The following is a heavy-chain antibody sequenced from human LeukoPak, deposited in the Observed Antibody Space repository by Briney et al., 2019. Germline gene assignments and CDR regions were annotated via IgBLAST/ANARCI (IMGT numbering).Heavy chain of an antibody. V-gene: IGHV1-46*01. CDR3: ARVDSLYRSGWYSSGVDYY. CDR2: INPSGGST. Sequence: LGASVKVSCKASGYTFTSYYMHWVRQAPGQGLEWMGIINPSGGSTSYAQKFQGRVTITRDTSTSTVYMELSSLRSEDTAVYYCARVDSLYRSGWYSSGVDYYWGQGTLVTVSS. J-gene: IGHJ4*02. CDR1: GYTFTSYY. D-gene: IGHD6-19*01.